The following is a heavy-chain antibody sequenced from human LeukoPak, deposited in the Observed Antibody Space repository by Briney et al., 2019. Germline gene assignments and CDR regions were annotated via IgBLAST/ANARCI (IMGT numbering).Heavy chain of an antibody. J-gene: IGHJ3*02. CDR2: IYYSGST. V-gene: IGHV4-59*01. CDR1: GGSISSYN. CDR3: ARPEGNAFDI. Sequence: SETLSLTCTVSGGSISSYNWSWIRQPPGKGLEWIGYIYYSGSTNYNPSLKSRVTISVDTSKNQFSLKLSSVTAADTAVYYCARPEGNAFDIWGQGTMVTVSS.